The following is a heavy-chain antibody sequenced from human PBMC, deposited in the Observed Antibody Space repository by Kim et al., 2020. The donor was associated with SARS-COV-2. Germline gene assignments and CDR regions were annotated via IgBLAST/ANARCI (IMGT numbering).Heavy chain of an antibody. CDR2: ISAYNGNT. CDR1: GYTFTSYG. CDR3: ARDYYGLGPTNYGMDV. V-gene: IGHV1-18*04. D-gene: IGHD3-10*01. Sequence: ASVKVSCKASGYTFTSYGISWVRQAPGQGLEGMGWISAYNGNTNNAQKLQGRVTMTTDTSTSTAYMELRSLRSDDTAVYYCARDYYGLGPTNYGMDVWGQGTTVTVSS. J-gene: IGHJ6*02.